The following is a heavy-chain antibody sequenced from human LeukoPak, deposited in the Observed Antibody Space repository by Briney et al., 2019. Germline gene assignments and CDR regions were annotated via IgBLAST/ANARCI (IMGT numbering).Heavy chain of an antibody. CDR1: GFSVSNNY. CDR2: IYSGGIT. J-gene: IGHJ6*02. Sequence: GGSLRLSCAASGFSVSNNYMSWVRQAPGKGLEWVSVIYSGGITYYADSVKGRFTISRDNSKNTLYLQMNSLRAEDTAVYYCARTVRYCSGGSCPYGMDVWGQGTTVTVSS. D-gene: IGHD2-15*01. V-gene: IGHV3-53*01. CDR3: ARTVRYCSGGSCPYGMDV.